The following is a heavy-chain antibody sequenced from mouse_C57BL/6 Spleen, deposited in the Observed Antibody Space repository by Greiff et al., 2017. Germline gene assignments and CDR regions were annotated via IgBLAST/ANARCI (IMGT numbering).Heavy chain of an antibody. CDR1: GYAFSSYW. D-gene: IGHD3-2*02. V-gene: IGHV1-80*01. J-gene: IGHJ4*01. Sequence: QVQLQQSGAELVKPGASVKISCKASGYAFSSYWMNWVKQRPGKGLEWIGQIYPGDGDTNYNGKFKGKATLTADKSSSTAYMQLSSLTSEDSAVYFCARPDSSGYVGYYAMDYWGQGTSVTVSS. CDR3: ARPDSSGYVGYYAMDY. CDR2: IYPGDGDT.